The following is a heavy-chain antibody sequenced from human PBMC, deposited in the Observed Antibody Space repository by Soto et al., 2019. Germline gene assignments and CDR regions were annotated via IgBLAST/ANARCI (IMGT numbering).Heavy chain of an antibody. CDR1: GFPFSTYS. Sequence: GGSLRLSCAASGFPFSTYSMSWVRQAPGKGLEWISYISASTLTTFYADSVKGRFTISRDTAQNSLYLQMNSLRDEDTAVYYCARAPQLVAPAATGFDSWGQGTLVTVSS. CDR3: ARAPQLVAPAATGFDS. CDR2: ISASTLTT. D-gene: IGHD2-2*01. V-gene: IGHV3-48*02. J-gene: IGHJ4*02.